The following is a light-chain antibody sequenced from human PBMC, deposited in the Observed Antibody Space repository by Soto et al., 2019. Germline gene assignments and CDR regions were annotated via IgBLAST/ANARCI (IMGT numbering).Light chain of an antibody. Sequence: QSALTQPASVSGSPGQSISISCTGTSSDVGAYNYVSWYQHQPAKAPKLMIYEVSHRPSGVSNRFSGSKSGNTASLTISGLQAEDEAQYYCTSFTSSSTRLFGGGTKVTVL. CDR3: TSFTSSSTRL. J-gene: IGLJ3*02. V-gene: IGLV2-14*01. CDR2: EVS. CDR1: SSDVGAYNY.